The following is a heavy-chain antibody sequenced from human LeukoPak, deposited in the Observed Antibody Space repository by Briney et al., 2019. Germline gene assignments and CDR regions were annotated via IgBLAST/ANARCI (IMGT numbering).Heavy chain of an antibody. CDR1: GFTFSNAW. CDR2: IKSKTDGGTT. Sequence: GGSLRLSCAASGFTFSNAWMSWVRQAPGKGLEWVGRIKSKTDGGTTDYAAPVKGRFTISRDDSKNTLYLQMNSLKTEDTAVYYCTTHCSSTSCYTPTVYFDYWGQGTLVTVSS. J-gene: IGHJ4*02. V-gene: IGHV3-15*01. D-gene: IGHD2-2*02. CDR3: TTHCSSTSCYTPTVYFDY.